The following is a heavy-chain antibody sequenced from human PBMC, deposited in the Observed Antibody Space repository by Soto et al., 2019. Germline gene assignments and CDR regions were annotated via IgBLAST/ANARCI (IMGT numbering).Heavy chain of an antibody. CDR2: FDPEDGET. CDR1: GYIISELS. D-gene: IGHD3-9*01. J-gene: IGHJ6*02. CDR3: ACYDILTGSFLSSAYYFYAVDL. Sequence: ASVKVSCKVSGYIISELSIHWVRQAPGKGLEWMGGFDPEDGETVYAQKFQGRVTMTEDTSTNTAYLEVRSLRSEDTAVYYCACYDILTGSFLSSAYYFYAVDLWGQGTTVTVSS. V-gene: IGHV1-24*01.